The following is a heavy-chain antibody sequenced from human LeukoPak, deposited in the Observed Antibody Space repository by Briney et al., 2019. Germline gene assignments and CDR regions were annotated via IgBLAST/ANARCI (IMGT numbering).Heavy chain of an antibody. CDR1: GFTFSSYS. J-gene: IGHJ1*01. Sequence: GGSLRLSCAASGFTFSSYSMNWVRQAPGKGLEWVSYISSSSSTIYYADSVKGRFTISRDNAKNSLYLQMNSLRAEDTAVYYCARDPRNYYYDSGDPYFQHWGQGTLVTVSS. CDR3: ARDPRNYYYDSGDPYFQH. D-gene: IGHD3-22*01. V-gene: IGHV3-48*01. CDR2: ISSSSSTI.